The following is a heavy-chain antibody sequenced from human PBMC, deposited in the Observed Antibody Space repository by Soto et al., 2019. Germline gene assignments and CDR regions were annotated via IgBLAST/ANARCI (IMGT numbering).Heavy chain of an antibody. J-gene: IGHJ6*04. CDR1: GGTFTTYA. V-gene: IGHV1-69*01. D-gene: IGHD3-10*01. CDR3: ASRPGGYYYYAMNV. Sequence: HVQLVQSGAEVKKPGSSVRVSCKASGGTFTTYAISWVRQAPGQGLEWMGGIIPIFGSAHYAQRFQGRVTITADESTSTGYLEMSSLRSEDTAVYFCASRPGGYYYYAMNVWGKGTTVTVSA. CDR2: IIPIFGSA.